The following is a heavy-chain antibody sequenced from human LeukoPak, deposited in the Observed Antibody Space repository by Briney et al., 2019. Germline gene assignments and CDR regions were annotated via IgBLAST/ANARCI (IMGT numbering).Heavy chain of an antibody. Sequence: SETLSLTCTVSGGSISSYYWSWIRQPPGKGPEWIGYIYYSGSTNYNPSLKSRVTTSVDTSKNQFFLKLSSVTAADTAVYYCARDKTSGDWGQYYYYGMDVWGQGTTVTVSS. J-gene: IGHJ6*02. CDR1: GGSISSYY. CDR3: ARDKTSGDWGQYYYYGMDV. V-gene: IGHV4-59*12. D-gene: IGHD2-21*01. CDR2: IYYSGST.